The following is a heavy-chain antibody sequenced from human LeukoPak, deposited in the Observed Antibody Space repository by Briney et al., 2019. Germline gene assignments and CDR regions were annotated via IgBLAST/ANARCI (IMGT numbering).Heavy chain of an antibody. CDR3: ARDSRSRRNFDY. CDR2: INHSGST. Sequence: SETLSLTCAVYGGSFSGYYWSWIRQPSGKGLEWIGEINHSGSTNYNPSLKSRVTISVDTSKNQFSLKLSSVTAADTAVYYCARDSRSRRNFDYWGQGTLVTVSS. CDR1: GGSFSGYY. V-gene: IGHV4-34*01. J-gene: IGHJ4*02. D-gene: IGHD6-13*01.